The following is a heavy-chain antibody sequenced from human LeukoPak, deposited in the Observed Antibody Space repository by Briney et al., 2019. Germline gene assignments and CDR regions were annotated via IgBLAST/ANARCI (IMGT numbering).Heavy chain of an antibody. CDR3: ARGGAARPDY. V-gene: IGHV3-21*01. J-gene: IGHJ4*02. CDR1: GFTFSNYG. CDR2: ISSSRSSI. Sequence: PGGSLRLSCVASGFTFSNYGMNWVRQTPGKGLEWVSYISSSRSSISYADSVKGRFTVSRDNAETSLYLQMNSLGVEDTATYYCARGGAARPDYWGQGVLVTVAS. D-gene: IGHD6-6*01.